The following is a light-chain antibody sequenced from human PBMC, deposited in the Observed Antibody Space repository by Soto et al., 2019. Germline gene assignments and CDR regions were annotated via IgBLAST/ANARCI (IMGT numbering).Light chain of an antibody. V-gene: IGKV2-28*01. J-gene: IGKJ1*01. Sequence: IVMTQSPLSLPVTPGEPASISCRSSQSLLHSNGYNYLDWYLQKPGQSPQLLIYLGSNRASGVPDRFSGSRSVTDFTLKISRVEAEDVGVYYCMQALPTPPWTFGQGTKVDIK. CDR1: QSLLHSNGYNY. CDR2: LGS. CDR3: MQALPTPPWT.